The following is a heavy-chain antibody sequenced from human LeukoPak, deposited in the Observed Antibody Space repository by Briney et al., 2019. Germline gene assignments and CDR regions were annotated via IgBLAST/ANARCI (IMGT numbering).Heavy chain of an antibody. D-gene: IGHD1-26*01. CDR1: GFTFDDYG. V-gene: IGHV3-23*01. Sequence: GGSLRLSCAASGFTFDDYGMSWVRHAPGKGLEWVSAISGSGGSTYYADSVKGRFTISRDNSKNTLYLQMNSLRAEDTAVYYCAKGVGALDYWGQGTLVTVSS. J-gene: IGHJ4*02. CDR3: AKGVGALDY. CDR2: ISGSGGST.